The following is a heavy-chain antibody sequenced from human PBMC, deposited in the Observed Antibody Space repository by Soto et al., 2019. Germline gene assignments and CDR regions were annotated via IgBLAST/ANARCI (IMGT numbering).Heavy chain of an antibody. CDR3: ARVLPGYSGFEDYFDY. J-gene: IGHJ4*02. V-gene: IGHV3-30*14. CDR2: ISYDGSNK. D-gene: IGHD5-12*01. CDR1: GFTFSSYA. Sequence: GGSLRLSCAASGFTFSSYAMHWVRQAPGKGLEWVAVISYDGSNKYYADSVKGRFTISRDNSKNSLYLQMNSLRAGDTAVYYCARVLPGYSGFEDYFDYWGQGALVTVSS.